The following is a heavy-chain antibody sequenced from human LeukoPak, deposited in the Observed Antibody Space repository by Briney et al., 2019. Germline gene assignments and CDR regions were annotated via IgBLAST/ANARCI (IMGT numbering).Heavy chain of an antibody. J-gene: IGHJ4*02. D-gene: IGHD3-16*02. CDR2: ISGSGGTT. Sequence: GGSLRLSCAASGFTFSTYAMTWVRQAPGKGLEWVSAISGSGGTTYYADSVKGRFTISRDNSKNTLYLQMNSLTAGDTAVYYWAGGGSDHVWGSYRGDYWGQGTLVTVSS. V-gene: IGHV3-23*01. CDR3: AGGGSDHVWGSYRGDY. CDR1: GFTFSTYA.